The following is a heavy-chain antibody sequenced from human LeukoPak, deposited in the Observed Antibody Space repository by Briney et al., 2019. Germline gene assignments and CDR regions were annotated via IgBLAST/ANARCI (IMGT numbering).Heavy chain of an antibody. D-gene: IGHD3-22*01. CDR3: VRGNYDNRGYSNAFDI. CDR2: IYYNGNT. J-gene: IGHJ3*02. V-gene: IGHV4-59*01. CDR1: GASISSSY. Sequence: SETLSLTCTVSGASISSSYWSWIRQPPGKRLEWIGYIYYNGNTNSNPSLKSRVTISADTSKNRLSLKLSSVTAADTAIYYCVRGNYDNRGYSNAFDIWGQGTMVTVSS.